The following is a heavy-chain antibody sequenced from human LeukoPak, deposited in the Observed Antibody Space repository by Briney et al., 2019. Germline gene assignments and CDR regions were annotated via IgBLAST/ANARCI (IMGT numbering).Heavy chain of an antibody. D-gene: IGHD3-10*01. Sequence: GGSLRLSCAASGFTFSSYSMDWVRQAPGKGLEWVSSISSSSSYIYYADSVKGRFTISRDNAKNSLYLQMNSLRAEDTAVYYCARGGYGSGSYYSYYGMDVWGKGTTVTVSS. CDR3: ARGGYGSGSYYSYYGMDV. CDR1: GFTFSSYS. J-gene: IGHJ6*04. V-gene: IGHV3-21*01. CDR2: ISSSSSYI.